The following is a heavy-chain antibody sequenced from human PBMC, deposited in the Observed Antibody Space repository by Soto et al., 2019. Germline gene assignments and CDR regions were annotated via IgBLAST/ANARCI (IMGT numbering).Heavy chain of an antibody. V-gene: IGHV3-30-3*01. CDR3: ARGYCSRPSCSHFDC. CDR2: MSYDGSNK. CDR1: GFTFSSYA. D-gene: IGHD2-2*01. Sequence: GGSLRLSCAASGFTFSSYAVHWVRQAPGKGLEWVAVMSYDGSNKYYADSVKGRFTISSDNSKNTLYLQMNSLGTEDTAVYYCARGYCSRPSCSHFDCWGQGTLVTVSS. J-gene: IGHJ4*02.